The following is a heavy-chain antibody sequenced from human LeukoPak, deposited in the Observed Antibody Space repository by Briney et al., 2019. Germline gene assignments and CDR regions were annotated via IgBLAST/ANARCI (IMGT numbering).Heavy chain of an antibody. CDR1: GFTFDDYA. D-gene: IGHD3-16*01. V-gene: IGHV3-9*03. CDR2: ISWNSGSI. CDR3: AKYMSLGAWGTNYAFDI. Sequence: GGSLRLSCAASGFTFDDYAMHWVRQAPGKGLEWVSGISWNSGSIGYADSVKGRFTISRDNAKNSLYLQMNSLRTEDMALYYCAKYMSLGAWGTNYAFDIWGQGTMVTVSS. J-gene: IGHJ3*02.